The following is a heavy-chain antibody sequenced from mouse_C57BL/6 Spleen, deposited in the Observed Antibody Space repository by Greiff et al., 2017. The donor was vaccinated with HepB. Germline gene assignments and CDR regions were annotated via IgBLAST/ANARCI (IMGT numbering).Heavy chain of an antibody. CDR2: IRNKANGYTT. CDR1: GFTFTDYY. CDR3: ARSSPGTPFDY. J-gene: IGHJ2*01. V-gene: IGHV7-3*01. Sequence: DVMLVESGGGLVQPGGSLSLSCAASGFTFTDYYMSWVRQPPGKALEWLGFIRNKANGYTTEYSASVKGRFTISRDNSQSILYLQMNALRAEDSATYYCARSSPGTPFDYWGQGTTLTVSS. D-gene: IGHD4-1*01.